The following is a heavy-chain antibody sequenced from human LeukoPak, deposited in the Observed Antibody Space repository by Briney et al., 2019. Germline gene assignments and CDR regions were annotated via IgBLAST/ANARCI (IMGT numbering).Heavy chain of an antibody. Sequence: PGGSLRLSCAASGFTFSSYSMNWVRQAPGKGLEWVSYISSSSSTIYYADSVKGRFTISRDNAKNSLYLQMNSLRAEDTAVYYCAAGGAPGRFDYWGRGAPVTVSS. CDR1: GFTFSSYS. V-gene: IGHV3-48*01. CDR2: ISSSSSTI. CDR3: AAGGAPGRFDY. J-gene: IGHJ4*02. D-gene: IGHD6-13*01.